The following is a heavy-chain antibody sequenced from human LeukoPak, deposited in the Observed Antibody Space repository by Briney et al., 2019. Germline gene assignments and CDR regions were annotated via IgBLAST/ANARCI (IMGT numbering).Heavy chain of an antibody. D-gene: IGHD1-20*01. V-gene: IGHV4-39*07. CDR1: GGSINSSPYY. Sequence: SETLSLTCTVSGGSINSSPYYWGWVRQSPGKGLEWVASIFYSGSTYYNPSLKSRVTISLDTSRSQFSLKLKSVTAADTAVYYCATITGPVDHWGQGTLVTVSS. CDR3: ATITGPVDH. J-gene: IGHJ4*02. CDR2: IFYSGST.